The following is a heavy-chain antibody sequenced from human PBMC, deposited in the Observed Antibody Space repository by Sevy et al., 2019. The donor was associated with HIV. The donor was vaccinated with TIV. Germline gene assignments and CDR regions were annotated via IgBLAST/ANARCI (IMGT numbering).Heavy chain of an antibody. CDR1: GGSLSSGAYS. CDR3: ARVSGNSEWGYYFDS. J-gene: IGHJ4*02. V-gene: IGHV4-30-2*01. D-gene: IGHD2-15*01. Sequence: SEILSLTCAVSGGSLSSGAYSWSWIRQPPGKGLEWIGCLYHSGSTYYNPSLKSRVTISVDRSKNQFSLKLSSVTAADTAVYYCARVSGNSEWGYYFDSWGQGTLVTVSS. CDR2: LYHSGST.